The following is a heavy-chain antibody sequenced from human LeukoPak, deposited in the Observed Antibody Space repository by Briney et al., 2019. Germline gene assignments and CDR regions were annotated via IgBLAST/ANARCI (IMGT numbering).Heavy chain of an antibody. CDR2: IWFDGSSE. Sequence: GGSLRLSCAASGFTFSTYGMHWVRQAPGKGLEWVAVIWFDGSSEYYADSVKGRFTISRDNSKNTLYLEMNSLRAEDTAVYYCARRGGSSWYLPPSDFWGQGTLVTVSS. D-gene: IGHD6-13*01. V-gene: IGHV3-33*01. CDR1: GFTFSTYG. J-gene: IGHJ4*02. CDR3: ARRGGSSWYLPPSDF.